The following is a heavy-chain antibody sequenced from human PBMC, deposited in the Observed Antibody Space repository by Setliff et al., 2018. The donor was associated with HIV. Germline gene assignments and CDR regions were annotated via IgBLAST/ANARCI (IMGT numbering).Heavy chain of an antibody. J-gene: IGHJ5*02. CDR2: IMSETDGGTV. CDR3: TKYASGNWHYGS. V-gene: IGHV3-15*01. CDR1: GFTFNNAW. Sequence: PGESLKISCATSGFTFNNAWMTWVRQAPGKGLEWVGRIMSETDGGTVDYAAPVKGRFTMSRDDSRDTLFLQMNSPQTEDTAVYYCTKYASGNWHYGSWGQGTLVTVSS. D-gene: IGHD3-10*01.